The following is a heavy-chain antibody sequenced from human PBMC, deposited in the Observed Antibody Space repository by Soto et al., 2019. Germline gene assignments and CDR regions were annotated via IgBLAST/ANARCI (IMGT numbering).Heavy chain of an antibody. CDR2: IYYRVNT. Sequence: PSETLSLTCTVSGGSLSNHYWTWIRQSPGKGLQWIGSIYYRVNTNYNPSLDSRVTMTVDTSKNEFSLQLTSMTTADTAVYYCARGLFEVYGGVLDYWGQGILVTVSS. CDR1: GGSLSNHY. V-gene: IGHV4-59*11. J-gene: IGHJ4*02. CDR3: ARGLFEVYGGVLDY. D-gene: IGHD2-8*02.